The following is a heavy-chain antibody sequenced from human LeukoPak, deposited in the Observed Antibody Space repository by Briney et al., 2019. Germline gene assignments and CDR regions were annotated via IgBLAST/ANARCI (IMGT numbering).Heavy chain of an antibody. CDR3: TRRGTGGYFDY. J-gene: IGHJ4*02. D-gene: IGHD2-15*01. CDR1: GCRFTNSW. V-gene: IGHV5-51*01. Sequence: GESLKISFKGSGCRFTNSWIGWGRRMPGKGLEWMGIIYPGDSDTRYIPSFQDQVTISADKSISTAYLQWNSLKASDTAMYYCTRRGTGGYFDYWGQGTLVTVSS. CDR2: IYPGDSDT.